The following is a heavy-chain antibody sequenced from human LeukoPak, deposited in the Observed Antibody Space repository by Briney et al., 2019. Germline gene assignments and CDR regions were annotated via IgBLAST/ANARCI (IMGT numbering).Heavy chain of an antibody. V-gene: IGHV4-4*07. CDR2: IFTSGST. J-gene: IGHJ3*02. Sequence: SETLSLTCTVSGYSISSGYYWGWIRQPAGKGLEWIGRIFTSGSTNYNPSLKSRVTMSVDTSKNQFSLKLSSVTAADTAVYYCARVGWGVKAFDIWGQGTMVTVSS. CDR3: ARVGWGVKAFDI. CDR1: GYSISSGYY. D-gene: IGHD3-10*01.